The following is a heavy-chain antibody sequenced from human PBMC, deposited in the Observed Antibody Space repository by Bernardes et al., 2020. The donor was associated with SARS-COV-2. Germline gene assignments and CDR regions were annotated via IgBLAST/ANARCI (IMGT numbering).Heavy chain of an antibody. CDR1: GYTLSDYY. J-gene: IGHJ3*02. D-gene: IGHD1-26*01. V-gene: IGHV1-2*02. CDR2: INPHSGGT. CDR3: ARDLDRLYSGSRTDAFDI. Sequence: ASVKVSCKASGYTLSDYYMHWVRQAPGQGLEWMGWINPHSGGTNYAQKFQGRVTVTRDTSISTAYMELSRLTSDDTAVYSCARDLDRLYSGSRTDAFDIWGQGTMVTVSS.